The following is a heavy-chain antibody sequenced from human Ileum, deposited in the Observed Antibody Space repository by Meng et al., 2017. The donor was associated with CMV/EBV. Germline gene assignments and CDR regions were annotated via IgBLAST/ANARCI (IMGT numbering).Heavy chain of an antibody. CDR1: GYTFNTYG. CDR3: ARRWSYYCDY. D-gene: IGHD1-26*01. J-gene: IGHJ4*02. CDR2: ISNYNGNT. Sequence: ASVQVSCKASGYTFNTYGIIWVRQAPGQGLEWMGWISNYNGNTNYARKFQGRVTMTTDTSTSTAYMELRSLRSDDTAVYYCARRWSYYCDYWGQGTLVTVSS. V-gene: IGHV1-18*01.